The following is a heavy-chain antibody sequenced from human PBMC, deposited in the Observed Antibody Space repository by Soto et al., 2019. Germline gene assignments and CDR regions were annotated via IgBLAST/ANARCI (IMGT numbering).Heavy chain of an antibody. J-gene: IGHJ6*02. Sequence: QVQLVQSGAEVKKPGSSVKVSCKASGGTFSSYTISWVRQAPGQGLEWMGRIIPILGIANYAQKFQGRVTITADKSTSTAYMELSSLRSDDTAVYYCADLVVAHTGLDVWGQETTVTVSS. V-gene: IGHV1-69*02. D-gene: IGHD2-15*01. CDR3: ADLVVAHTGLDV. CDR2: IIPILGIA. CDR1: GGTFSSYT.